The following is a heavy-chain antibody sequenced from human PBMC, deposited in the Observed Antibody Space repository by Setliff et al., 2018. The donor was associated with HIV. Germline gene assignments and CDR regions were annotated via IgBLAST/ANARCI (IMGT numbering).Heavy chain of an antibody. CDR1: GGSISSSSYY. CDR3: ARLRREEQWLVRGWFDP. D-gene: IGHD6-19*01. J-gene: IGHJ5*02. Sequence: PSETLSLTCTVSGGSISSSSYYWGWIRQPPGKGLEWIGGIYYSGSTYYNPSLKSRVTISVDTSKNQFSLKLSSVTAADTAVYYCARLRREEQWLVRGWFDPWGQGTTVTVSS. CDR2: IYYSGST. V-gene: IGHV4-39*01.